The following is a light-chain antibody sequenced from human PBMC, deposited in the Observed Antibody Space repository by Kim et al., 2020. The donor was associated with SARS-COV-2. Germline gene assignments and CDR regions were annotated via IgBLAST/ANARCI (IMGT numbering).Light chain of an antibody. CDR3: QQYNNWPPVA. V-gene: IGKV3-15*01. J-gene: IGKJ2*01. CDR2: GAT. Sequence: PGETATLSCKASQRISGNLAWYQQRPXQTPRLLIYGATSRATGVPARFSGSQSGTAFNLTISSLQSEDFAVYYCQQYNNWPPVAFGHGTSL. CDR1: QRISGN.